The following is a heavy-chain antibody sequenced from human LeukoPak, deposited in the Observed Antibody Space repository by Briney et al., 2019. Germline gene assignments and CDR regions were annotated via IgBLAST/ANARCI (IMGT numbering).Heavy chain of an antibody. CDR1: KFIFSEYA. Sequence: GGSLRLSCAASKFIFSEYAMDWVRQAPGKGLEWVAAIGASGSSTYYAPSVEGRFTISRDNSKNTLYLQMNSLRAEDTAVYYCARGETYYYDSSGYAVWAYWGQGTLVTVSS. V-gene: IGHV3-23*01. J-gene: IGHJ4*02. D-gene: IGHD3-22*01. CDR2: IGASGSST. CDR3: ARGETYYYDSSGYAVWAY.